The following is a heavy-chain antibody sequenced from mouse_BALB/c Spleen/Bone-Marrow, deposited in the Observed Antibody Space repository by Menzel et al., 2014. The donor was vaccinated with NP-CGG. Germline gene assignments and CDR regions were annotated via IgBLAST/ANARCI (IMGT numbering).Heavy chain of an antibody. CDR1: GYTFTSYW. Sequence: LQQSGSELVRPGASVKLSCKASGYTFTSYWMHWVKQRPGQGLEWIGNIYPVSGSTNYDEKFESKATLTVDTSSSTAYMQLSSLTSEDSAVYYCTRVNEYGRAWFAYWGQGTLVTVSA. D-gene: IGHD5-2*01. CDR2: IYPVSGST. J-gene: IGHJ3*01. V-gene: IGHV1S22*01. CDR3: TRVNEYGRAWFAY.